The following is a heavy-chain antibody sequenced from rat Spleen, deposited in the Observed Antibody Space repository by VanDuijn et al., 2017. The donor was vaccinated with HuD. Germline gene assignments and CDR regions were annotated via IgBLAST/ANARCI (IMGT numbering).Heavy chain of an antibody. CDR1: GFSLSSYG. D-gene: IGHD1-11*01. CDR3: TRSYGGYSSNWFPY. V-gene: IGHV2-13*01. J-gene: IGHJ3*01. Sequence: QVQLKESGPGLVQPSQTLSLTCTVSGFSLSSYGVIWVRQPPGKGLEWMGVIWGNGNTNYNSALKSRLSISRDTSKSQVFLKMNSLQTDDTASYFCTRSYGGYSSNWFPYWGQGTLVTVSS. CDR2: IWGNGNT.